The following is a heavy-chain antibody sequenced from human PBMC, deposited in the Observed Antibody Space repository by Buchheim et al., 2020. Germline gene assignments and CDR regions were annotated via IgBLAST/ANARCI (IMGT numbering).Heavy chain of an antibody. V-gene: IGHV3-23*01. CDR1: GFTFSSYA. Sequence: EVQLLESGGGLVQPGGSLRLSCAASGFTFSSYAMNWVRQAPGKGLEWVSTISGSGAGTYYADSVKGRFTISRDKSKHTLYLQMNSLRAEDTAVYYCAKDHCSTTSCYTYFDYWGQGTL. J-gene: IGHJ4*02. D-gene: IGHD2-2*02. CDR2: ISGSGAGT. CDR3: AKDHCSTTSCYTYFDY.